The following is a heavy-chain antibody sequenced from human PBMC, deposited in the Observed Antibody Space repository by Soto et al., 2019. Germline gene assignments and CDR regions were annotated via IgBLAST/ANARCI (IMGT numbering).Heavy chain of an antibody. CDR1: GGSISTSNW. Sequence: QVQLQESGPGLVKPSGTLSLTCAVSGGSISTSNWWSWVRQPPGKGLEWIGEVYHSGSTNYNPSFKSRVAMSVGKSKNQFSLKLNSVTAADTALYYCVRTSTSGTRFDYWGQGSLVTVSS. CDR3: VRTSTSGTRFDY. V-gene: IGHV4-4*02. D-gene: IGHD1-1*01. CDR2: VYHSGST. J-gene: IGHJ4*02.